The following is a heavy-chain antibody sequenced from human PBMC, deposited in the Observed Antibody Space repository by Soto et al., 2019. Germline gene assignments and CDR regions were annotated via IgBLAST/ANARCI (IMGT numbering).Heavy chain of an antibody. J-gene: IGHJ3*02. V-gene: IGHV1-8*02. Sequence: ASVKVSCKASGYTFTSYGISWVRQAPGQGLEWMGWISPYNGNTGYAQKFQGRVTMTRNTSISTAYMELSSLRSEDTAVYYMAVAGPGAFDIWGQGAMVTVSS. CDR2: ISPYNGNT. CDR1: GYTFTSYG. D-gene: IGHD6-19*01. CDR3: AVAGPGAFDI.